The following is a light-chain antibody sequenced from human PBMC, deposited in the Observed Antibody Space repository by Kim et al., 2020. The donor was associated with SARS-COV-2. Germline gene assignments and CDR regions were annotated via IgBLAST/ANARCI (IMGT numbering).Light chain of an antibody. V-gene: IGKV3-11*01. J-gene: IGKJ2*01. CDR3: QHRSNWYT. CDR2: DAS. CDR1: PSVSIY. Sequence: LSFSPGNTATLSRRASPSVSIYLPWYQHKPAQAPPLLISDASNRATGIPPRFTGSGSETDFTLTITSLEPEDSAVYYCQHRSNWYTFGQGTKLEI.